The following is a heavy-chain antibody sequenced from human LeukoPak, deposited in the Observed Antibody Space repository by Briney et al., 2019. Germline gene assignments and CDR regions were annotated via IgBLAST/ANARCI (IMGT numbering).Heavy chain of an antibody. CDR2: IIPILGIA. D-gene: IGHD6-19*01. V-gene: IGHV1-69*02. Sequence: SVKVSCKASGGTFSSYTISWVREAPGQGLELMGRIIPILGIANYAQKFQGRVTITADKSTSTAYMELSSLRSEDTAVYYCARGIAVAAAADWGQGTLVTVSS. CDR1: GGTFSSYT. J-gene: IGHJ4*02. CDR3: ARGIAVAAAAD.